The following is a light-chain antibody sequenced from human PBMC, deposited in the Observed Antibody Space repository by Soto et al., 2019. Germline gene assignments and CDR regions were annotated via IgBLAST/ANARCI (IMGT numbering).Light chain of an antibody. CDR2: RNN. CDR3: SAWDDSLSGLV. V-gene: IGLV1-47*01. CDR1: NTNIGSYF. J-gene: IGLJ2*01. Sequence: QSVLTQPPSASGTPGQRVTFSCSGTNTNIGSYFVYSYQQVPGTAPKLLMYRNNQHPPEVPARFSGSNSGTSASLAISGLRSEDEASYYCSAWDDSLSGLVFGGGTKLTVL.